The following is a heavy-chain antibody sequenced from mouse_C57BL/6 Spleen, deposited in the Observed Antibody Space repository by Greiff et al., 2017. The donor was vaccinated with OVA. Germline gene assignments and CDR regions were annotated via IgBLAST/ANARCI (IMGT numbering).Heavy chain of an antibody. D-gene: IGHD2-3*01. Sequence: DVQLVESGGGLVQPKGSLKLSCAASGFSFNTYAMNWVRQAPGKGLEWVARIRSKSNNYATYYADSVKDRFTISRDDSESMLYLQMNNLKTEDTAMYYCVRQGDGYYFYYAMDYWGQGTSVTVSS. CDR3: VRQGDGYYFYYAMDY. V-gene: IGHV10-1*01. J-gene: IGHJ4*01. CDR2: IRSKSNNYAT. CDR1: GFSFNTYA.